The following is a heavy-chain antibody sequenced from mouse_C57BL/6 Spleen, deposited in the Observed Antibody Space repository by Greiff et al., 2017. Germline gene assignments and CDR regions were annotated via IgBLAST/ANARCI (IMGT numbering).Heavy chain of an antibody. J-gene: IGHJ4*01. Sequence: VKVVESGAELVKPGASVKISCKASGYAFSSYWMNWVKQRPGKGLEWIGQIYPGDGDTNYNGKFKGKATLTADKSSSTAYMQLSSLTSEDSAVYFCARGTTVVDYAMDYWGQGTSVTVSS. V-gene: IGHV1-80*01. D-gene: IGHD1-1*01. CDR1: GYAFSSYW. CDR2: IYPGDGDT. CDR3: ARGTTVVDYAMDY.